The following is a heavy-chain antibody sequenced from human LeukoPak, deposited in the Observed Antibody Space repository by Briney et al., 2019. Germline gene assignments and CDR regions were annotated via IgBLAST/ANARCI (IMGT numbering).Heavy chain of an antibody. D-gene: IGHD5-24*01. CDR3: ARGGYRSYPYYYYGMDV. CDR2: IIPIFGTA. J-gene: IGHJ6*02. Sequence: SVKVSCKASGGTFSSYAISWVRQAPGQGLEWMGGIIPIFGTANYAQKFQGRVTITADESTSTAYMELSSLRSEDTAVYYCARGGYRSYPYYYYGMDVWGQGTTVTVSS. V-gene: IGHV1-69*13. CDR1: GGTFSSYA.